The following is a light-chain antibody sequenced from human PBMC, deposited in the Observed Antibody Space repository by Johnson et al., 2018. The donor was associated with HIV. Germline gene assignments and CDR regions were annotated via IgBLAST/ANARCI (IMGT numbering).Light chain of an antibody. V-gene: IGLV1-51*02. J-gene: IGLJ1*01. CDR2: ENN. CDR3: GTWDSSLSAYYV. CDR1: SSDMGNYA. Sequence: QSVLTQPPSVSAAPGQKVTISCSGSSSDMGNYAVSWYQQLPGTAPKLLIYENNKRPSGIPDRFSGSKSGTSATLGITGLQTGDEADYYCGTWDSSLSAYYVFGTGPKVTVL.